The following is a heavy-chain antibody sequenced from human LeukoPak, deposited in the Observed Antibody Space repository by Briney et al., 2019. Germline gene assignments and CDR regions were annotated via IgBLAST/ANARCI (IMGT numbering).Heavy chain of an antibody. CDR2: TNPNSGGT. D-gene: IGHD6-19*01. Sequence: GASVKVSCKASGYTFTDYYMHWVRQAPGQGLEWMGWTNPNSGGTNYAQKFQGRVTMTRDTSISTAYMELSRLRSDDTAVYYCARGNRAVAPYYFDYWGQGTLVTVSS. CDR1: GYTFTDYY. CDR3: ARGNRAVAPYYFDY. V-gene: IGHV1-2*02. J-gene: IGHJ4*02.